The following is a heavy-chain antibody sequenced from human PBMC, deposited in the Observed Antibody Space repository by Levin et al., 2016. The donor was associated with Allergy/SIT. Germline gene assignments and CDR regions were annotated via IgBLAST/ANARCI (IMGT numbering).Heavy chain of an antibody. Sequence: VRQMPGKGLEWMGRIDPSDSYTNYSPSFQGHVTISADKSISTAYLQWSSLKASDTAMYYCARLRHLDYGDPLDYWGQGTLVTVSS. CDR3: ARLRHLDYGDPLDY. D-gene: IGHD4-17*01. CDR2: IDPSDSYT. V-gene: IGHV5-10-1*01. J-gene: IGHJ4*02.